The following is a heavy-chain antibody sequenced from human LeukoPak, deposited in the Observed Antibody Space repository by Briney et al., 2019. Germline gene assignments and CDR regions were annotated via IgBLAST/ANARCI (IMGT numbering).Heavy chain of an antibody. D-gene: IGHD3-22*01. J-gene: IGHJ4*02. V-gene: IGHV3-74*01. CDR1: GFTFSGYW. CDR2: INPDGSNT. Sequence: PGGSLRLSCAASGFTFSGYWMHWVRQAPKRVLVWVSRINPDGSNTIHTDSVKGRSTISRHSPKHTLYLQMNSLRAEDTAVYECERVWEKRHGYGYWGKGSLVTVSS. CDR3: ERVWEKRHGYGY.